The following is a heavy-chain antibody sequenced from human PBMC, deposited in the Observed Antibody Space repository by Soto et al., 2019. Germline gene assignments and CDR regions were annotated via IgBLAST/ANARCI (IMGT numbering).Heavy chain of an antibody. CDR1: GFTVSSNY. J-gene: IGHJ6*02. D-gene: IGHD3-9*01. CDR3: ARGVVRYFDLYYYYGMDV. Sequence: PGGSLRLSCAASGFTVSSNYMSWVRQAPGKGLEWVSVIYSGGSTYYADSVKGRFTISRHNSKNTLYLQMNSLRAEDTAVYYCARGVVRYFDLYYYYGMDVWGQGTTVTISS. V-gene: IGHV3-53*04. CDR2: IYSGGST.